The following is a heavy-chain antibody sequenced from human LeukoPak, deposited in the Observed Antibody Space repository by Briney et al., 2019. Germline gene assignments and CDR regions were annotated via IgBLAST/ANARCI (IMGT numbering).Heavy chain of an antibody. Sequence: ASVKVSCKASGYTFTGYYMHWVQQAPGQGLEWMGWINPNSGGTNYAQKFQGRVTMTRDTSISTAYMELSRLRSDDTAVYSCARGRYCSSTSCPEDYWGQGTLVTVSS. D-gene: IGHD2-2*01. V-gene: IGHV1-2*02. CDR1: GYTFTGYY. CDR3: ARGRYCSSTSCPEDY. CDR2: INPNSGGT. J-gene: IGHJ4*02.